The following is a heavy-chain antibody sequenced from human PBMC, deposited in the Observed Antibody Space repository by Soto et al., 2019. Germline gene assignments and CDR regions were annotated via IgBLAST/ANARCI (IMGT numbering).Heavy chain of an antibody. CDR1: GYTFTSYY. D-gene: IGHD2-15*01. J-gene: IGHJ3*02. CDR2: INPSGGST. V-gene: IGHV1-46*01. CDR3: ARERRYCSGGSCYTDAFDI. Sequence: ASVKVSCKASGYTFTSYYMHWVRQAPGQGLEWMGIINPSGGSTSYAQKFQGRVTMTRDTSTSTVYMELSSLRSEDMAVYYCARERRYCSGGSCYTDAFDIWGQGTMVTVSS.